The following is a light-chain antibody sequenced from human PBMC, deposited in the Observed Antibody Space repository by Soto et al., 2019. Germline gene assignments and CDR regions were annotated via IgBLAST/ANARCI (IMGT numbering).Light chain of an antibody. V-gene: IGLV2-14*03. CDR3: SSYTTSGTVL. Sequence: QSALTQPASVSGSPGQSITISCTGTSSDVGAYNFVSWYQQHPGKAPKLLIYDVNDRPSGVSNRFSGSKSGNTASLTISGLQAEDEADYYCSSYTTSGTVLFGGGTKLTFL. CDR1: SSDVGAYNF. CDR2: DVN. J-gene: IGLJ2*01.